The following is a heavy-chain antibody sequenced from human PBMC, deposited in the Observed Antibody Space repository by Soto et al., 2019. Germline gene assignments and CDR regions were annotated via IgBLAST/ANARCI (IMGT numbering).Heavy chain of an antibody. D-gene: IGHD3-3*01. CDR3: AKDTGYDFWSGYYTPLDY. CDR2: ISYDGSNK. CDR1: GFTFSSYG. V-gene: IGHV3-30*18. J-gene: IGHJ4*02. Sequence: QVQLVESGGGVVQPGRSLRLFCAASGFTFSSYGMHWVRQAPGKGLEWVAVISYDGSNKYYADSVKGRFTISRDNSKNTLYLQMNSLRAEDTAVYYCAKDTGYDFWSGYYTPLDYWGQGTLVTVSS.